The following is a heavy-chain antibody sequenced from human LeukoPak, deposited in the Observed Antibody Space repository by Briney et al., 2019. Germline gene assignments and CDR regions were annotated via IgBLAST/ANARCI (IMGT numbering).Heavy chain of an antibody. CDR2: IIPIFGTA. Sequence: SVKASCKASGGTFSSYAISWVRQAPGQGLEWMGGIIPIFGTANYAQKFQGRVTITTGESTSTAYMELSSLRSEDTAVYYCARDDSSGYIPRVWGQGTLVTVSS. V-gene: IGHV1-69*05. J-gene: IGHJ4*02. CDR1: GGTFSSYA. D-gene: IGHD3-22*01. CDR3: ARDDSSGYIPRV.